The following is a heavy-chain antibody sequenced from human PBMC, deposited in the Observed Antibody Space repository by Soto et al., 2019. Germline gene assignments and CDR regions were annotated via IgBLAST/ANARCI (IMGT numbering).Heavy chain of an antibody. D-gene: IGHD6-19*01. CDR2: INPNSGGT. CDR3: ASAAVTGTAGLDF. V-gene: IGHV1-2*02. Sequence: ASVKVSCKASGYTFSGFYMHWVRQAPGQGLEWMGWINPNSGGTKSAEKFQGRVTMTRDTSISTAYIELSRLTSDDTAVYYCASAAVTGTAGLDFWGQGTQVTVSS. CDR1: GYTFSGFY. J-gene: IGHJ4*02.